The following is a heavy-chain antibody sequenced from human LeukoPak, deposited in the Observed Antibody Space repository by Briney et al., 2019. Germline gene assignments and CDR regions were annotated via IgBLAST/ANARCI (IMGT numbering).Heavy chain of an antibody. Sequence: PSETLSPTCTVSGGSISSYYWSWIRQPPGKGLEWIGYIYYSGSTNYNPSLKSRVTISVDTSKNQFSLKLSSVTAADTAVYYCARHSGYSYGQRGFDYWGQGTLVTVSS. V-gene: IGHV4-59*08. D-gene: IGHD5-18*01. CDR1: GGSISSYY. J-gene: IGHJ4*02. CDR3: ARHSGYSYGQRGFDY. CDR2: IYYSGST.